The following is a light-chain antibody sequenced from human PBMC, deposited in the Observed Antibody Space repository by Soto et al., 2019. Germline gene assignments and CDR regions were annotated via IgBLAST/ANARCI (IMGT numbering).Light chain of an antibody. CDR2: GAS. V-gene: IGKV3-11*01. Sequence: EIVLTQSPATLSLSPGERATLSCRASQSVSNYLGWYQQKPGQDPRLLIYGASNRATGIPARFTGSGSGTDFVLTISSREPEDVAVYYCQHRGEWPRTFGQGTKLEIK. CDR3: QHRGEWPRT. J-gene: IGKJ2*01. CDR1: QSVSNY.